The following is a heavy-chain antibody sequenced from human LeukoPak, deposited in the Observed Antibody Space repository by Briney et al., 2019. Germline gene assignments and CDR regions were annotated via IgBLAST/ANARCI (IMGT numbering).Heavy chain of an antibody. CDR3: ARDLGGNSFDY. Sequence: GGSLRLSCAASGFSLSSYWMSWVRQAPGKGLEWVSTISGSGGSTYYADSVKGRFTISRDNSKNTLYLQMDSLRPEDTAVYYCARDLGGNSFDYWGQGTLVLVSS. D-gene: IGHD4-23*01. CDR1: GFSLSSYW. V-gene: IGHV3-23*01. CDR2: ISGSGGST. J-gene: IGHJ4*02.